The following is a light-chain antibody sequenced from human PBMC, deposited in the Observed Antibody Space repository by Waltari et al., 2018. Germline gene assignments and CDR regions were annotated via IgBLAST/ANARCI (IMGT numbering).Light chain of an antibody. J-gene: IGLJ3*02. V-gene: IGLV4-69*01. Sequence: QLVLTQSPSASASLGASVKLTCTLSSGHSSNIVAWLQQQPGKGPRFLMKVNSDGSHTKGDEIPDRFSGSSSVAERYLTISNVQSEDEAEYFCETGGHGTWVFGGGTKLNVL. CDR1: SGHSSNI. CDR2: VNSDGSH. CDR3: ETGGHGTWV.